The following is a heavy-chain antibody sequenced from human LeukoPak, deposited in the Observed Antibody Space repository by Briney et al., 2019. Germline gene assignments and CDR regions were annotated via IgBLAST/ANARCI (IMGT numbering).Heavy chain of an antibody. J-gene: IGHJ4*02. CDR3: ATGRGYSGYDEGPFDY. V-gene: IGHV1-2*02. CDR2: INPNSGGT. Sequence: GASVKVSCTASGYTFTGYYMHWVRQAPGQGLEWMGWINPNSGGTNYAQKFQGRVTMTRDTSISTAYMELSRLRSDDTAVYYCATGRGYSGYDEGPFDYWGQGTLVTVSS. CDR1: GYTFTGYY. D-gene: IGHD5-12*01.